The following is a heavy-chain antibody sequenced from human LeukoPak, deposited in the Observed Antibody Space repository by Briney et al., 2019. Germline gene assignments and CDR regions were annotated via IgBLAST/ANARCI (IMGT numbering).Heavy chain of an antibody. CDR3: ASGYNYGFAY. J-gene: IGHJ4*02. V-gene: IGHV3-74*01. Sequence: PGGSLRLSCAASGFTFNSHWMHWVRQATGRGLVWVSRINTDGSSTSYADSVKGRFTISRDNAKITPYLQMNSLRAEDTAVYYCASGYNYGFAYWGQGALVTVSS. CDR2: INTDGSST. CDR1: GFTFNSHW. D-gene: IGHD5-18*01.